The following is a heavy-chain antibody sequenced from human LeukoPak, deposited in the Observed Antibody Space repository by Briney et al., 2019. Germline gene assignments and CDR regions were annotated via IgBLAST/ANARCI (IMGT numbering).Heavy chain of an antibody. Sequence: SETLSLTCSVSGDSINSYYWSWIRQPPGKGLEWIGYVYYRGSTNYNPALRSRVTLSVDTSKNQFSLRLTSVTAADTAVYYCATEPGYCSGGRCYGGWFDPWGQGTLVTVSS. D-gene: IGHD2-15*01. CDR3: ATEPGYCSGGRCYGGWFDP. V-gene: IGHV4-59*01. CDR1: GDSINSYY. CDR2: VYYRGST. J-gene: IGHJ5*02.